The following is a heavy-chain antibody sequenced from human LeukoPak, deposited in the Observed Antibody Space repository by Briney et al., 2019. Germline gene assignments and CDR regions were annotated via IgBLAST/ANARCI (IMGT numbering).Heavy chain of an antibody. CDR3: ARVQNYAFDY. CDR1: GGSISSSSYY. D-gene: IGHD1-7*01. J-gene: IGHJ4*02. Sequence: PSETLSLTCTVSGGSISSSSYYWGWIRQPPGKGLEWIGSIYYSGSTYYNPSLKSRVTISVDTSKNQFSLKLSSVTAADTAVYYCARVQNYAFDYWGQGTLVTVSS. V-gene: IGHV4-39*01. CDR2: IYYSGST.